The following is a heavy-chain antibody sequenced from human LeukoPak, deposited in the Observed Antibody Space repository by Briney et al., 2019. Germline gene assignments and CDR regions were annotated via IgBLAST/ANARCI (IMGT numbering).Heavy chain of an antibody. J-gene: IGHJ3*02. CDR2: MNPNSGNT. CDR1: GYTFTSYD. D-gene: IGHD3-22*01. CDR3: ACSSAYYYDSSGGAFDI. Sequence: GASVKVSCKASGYTFTSYDINWVRQATGQGLGWMGWMNPNSGNTGYAQKFQGRVTMTRNTSISTAYMELSSLRSEDTAVYYCACSSAYYYDSSGGAFDIWGQGTMVTVSS. V-gene: IGHV1-8*01.